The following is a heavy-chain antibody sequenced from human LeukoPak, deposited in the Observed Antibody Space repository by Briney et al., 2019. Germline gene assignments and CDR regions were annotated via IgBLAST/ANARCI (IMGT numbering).Heavy chain of an antibody. D-gene: IGHD3-22*01. CDR3: ARDPLGYDSSGY. V-gene: IGHV4-59*01. J-gene: IGHJ4*02. CDR2: IYYSGST. Sequence: SETLSLTCTVSGGSISSYYWSWIRQPPGKGLEWIGYIYYSGSTNYNPSLKSRATISVDTSKNQFSLKLSSVTAADTAVYYCARDPLGYDSSGYWSQGTLVTVSS. CDR1: GGSISSYY.